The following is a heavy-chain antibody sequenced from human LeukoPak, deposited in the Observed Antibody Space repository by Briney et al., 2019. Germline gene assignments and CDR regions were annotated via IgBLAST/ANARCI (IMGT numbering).Heavy chain of an antibody. V-gene: IGHV3-9*01. CDR3: AKDTLKVLQAYYFDY. CDR1: GFTFDDYA. D-gene: IGHD2/OR15-2a*01. J-gene: IGHJ4*02. Sequence: GGSLRLSCAAFGFTFDDYAMHWVRQAPGKGLEWVSGISWNSGSIGYADSVKGRFTISRDNAKNSLYLQMNSLRPEDTALYYCAKDTLKVLQAYYFDYWGQGTLVTVSS. CDR2: ISWNSGSI.